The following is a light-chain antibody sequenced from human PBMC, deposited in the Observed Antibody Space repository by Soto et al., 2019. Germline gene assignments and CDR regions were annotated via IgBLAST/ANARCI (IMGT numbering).Light chain of an antibody. CDR1: QGIRSY. J-gene: IGKJ1*01. CDR3: QEDYSNLWT. CDR2: AES. Sequence: AIRXTHPQPSFSASPGDRVTITFRASQGIRSYLEWYKQKKGKEXKXXXYAESNLKSGVHSRLRGSGSGNDFTINIRRMQSEDFETYYCQEDYSNLWTFGDGTKVDI. V-gene: IGKV1-8*01.